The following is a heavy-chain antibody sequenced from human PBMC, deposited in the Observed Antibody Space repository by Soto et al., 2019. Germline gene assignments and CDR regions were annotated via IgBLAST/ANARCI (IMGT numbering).Heavy chain of an antibody. V-gene: IGHV4-39*01. CDR3: ERILVAAGTEIDY. CDR1: GGSISSSSYY. D-gene: IGHD6-13*01. J-gene: IGHJ4*02. CDR2: IYYSGST. Sequence: SETLSLTCTVSGGSISSSSYYWGWIRQPPGKGLEWIGSIYYSGSTYYNPSLKSRVTISVDTSKNQFSLKLSSVTAEDTAVYYCERILVAAGTEIDYWGQGILVTVS.